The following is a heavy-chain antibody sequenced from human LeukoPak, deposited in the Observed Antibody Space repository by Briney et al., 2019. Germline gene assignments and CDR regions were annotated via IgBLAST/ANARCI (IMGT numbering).Heavy chain of an antibody. V-gene: IGHV1-3*01. D-gene: IGHD6-19*01. CDR2: INAGNGNT. Sequence: ASVKVSCKDSGYTFTSYAMHWVRQAPGQRLEWMGWINAGNGNTKYSQKFQGRVTITRDTSASTAYMELSSLRSEDTAVYYCARARGHSSGWRGFDYWGQGTLVTVSS. J-gene: IGHJ4*02. CDR3: ARARGHSSGWRGFDY. CDR1: GYTFTSYA.